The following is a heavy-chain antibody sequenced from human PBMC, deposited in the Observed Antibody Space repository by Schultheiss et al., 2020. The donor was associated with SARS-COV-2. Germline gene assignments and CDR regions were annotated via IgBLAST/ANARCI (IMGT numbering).Heavy chain of an antibody. Sequence: GESLKISCAGSEITFGNFWMHWVRQAPGRGLVWVSRINHEGTNTVYADSVKGRVTISRDNAKNSLYLQMDSLRAEDTAVYYCARVGLGFGDPRHFDYWGQGTLVTVSS. CDR3: ARVGLGFGDPRHFDY. J-gene: IGHJ4*02. CDR2: INHEGTNT. CDR1: EITFGNFW. V-gene: IGHV3-74*01. D-gene: IGHD3-10*01.